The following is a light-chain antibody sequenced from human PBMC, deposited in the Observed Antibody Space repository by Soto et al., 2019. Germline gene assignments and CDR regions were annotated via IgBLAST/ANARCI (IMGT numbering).Light chain of an antibody. J-gene: IGLJ1*01. CDR3: NSYTSSSTYI. V-gene: IGLV2-14*01. CDR1: SSDVDGYNY. CDR2: EVS. Sequence: QSALTQPASVSGSPGQSITISCTGTSSDVDGYNYVSWYQQHPGKAPKLIIYEVSNRPSGVSNRFSGSKSGNTASLTISGLQAEDEADYYCNSYTSSSTYIFGTGTKLTVL.